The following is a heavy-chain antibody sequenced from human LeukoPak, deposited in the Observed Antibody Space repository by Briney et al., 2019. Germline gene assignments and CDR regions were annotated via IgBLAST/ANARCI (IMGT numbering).Heavy chain of an antibody. D-gene: IGHD2-2*01. Sequence: GASVKVSCKASGYTFTDYGISWVRQAPGQRLEWMGWINAGNGNTKYSQKFQGRVTITRDTSASTAYMELSSLRSEDTAVYYCARGDCSSTSCYFTEHKIPYGMDVWGQGTTVTVSS. V-gene: IGHV1-3*01. CDR2: INAGNGNT. CDR1: GYTFTDYG. CDR3: ARGDCSSTSCYFTEHKIPYGMDV. J-gene: IGHJ6*02.